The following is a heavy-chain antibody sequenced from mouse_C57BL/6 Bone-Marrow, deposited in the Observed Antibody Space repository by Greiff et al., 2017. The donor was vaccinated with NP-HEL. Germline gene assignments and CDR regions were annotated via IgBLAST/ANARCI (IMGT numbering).Heavy chain of an antibody. V-gene: IGHV1-75*01. J-gene: IGHJ2*01. CDR2: IFPGSGST. CDR1: GYTFTDYY. Sequence: VKLLESGPELVKPGASVKISCKASGYTFTDYYINWVKQRPGQGLEWIGWIFPGSGSTYYNEKFKGKATLTVDKSSSTAYMLLSSLTSEDSAVYFCARWDTTVVAPFDYWGQGTTLTVSS. CDR3: ARWDTTVVAPFDY. D-gene: IGHD1-1*01.